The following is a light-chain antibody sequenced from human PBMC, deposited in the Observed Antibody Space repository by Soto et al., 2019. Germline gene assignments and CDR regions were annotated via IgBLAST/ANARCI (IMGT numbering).Light chain of an antibody. CDR3: QQYGSSTRTWT. Sequence: ELTQSPVTLSLSPRERATLSCRASQSVSSSYLAWYQQKPGQAPRLLIYGASSRATGIPDRFSGSGSGTDFTLTISRLEPEDFAVYYSQQYGSSTRTWTFGQGTKVDIK. CDR2: GAS. J-gene: IGKJ1*01. V-gene: IGKV3-20*01. CDR1: QSVSSSY.